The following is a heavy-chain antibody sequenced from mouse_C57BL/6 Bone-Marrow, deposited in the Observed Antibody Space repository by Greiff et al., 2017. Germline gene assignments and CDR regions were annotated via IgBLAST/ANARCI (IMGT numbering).Heavy chain of an antibody. CDR1: GFTFSSYT. CDR3: ARHDGYPGDYFDY. Sequence: EVQGVESGGGLVKPGGSLKLSCAASGFTFSSYTMSWVRQTPEKRLEWVATISGGGGNTYYPDSVKGRFTISRDNAKNTLYLQMSSLRSEDTALYYCARHDGYPGDYFDYWGQGTTLTVSS. D-gene: IGHD2-3*01. J-gene: IGHJ2*01. CDR2: ISGGGGNT. V-gene: IGHV5-9*01.